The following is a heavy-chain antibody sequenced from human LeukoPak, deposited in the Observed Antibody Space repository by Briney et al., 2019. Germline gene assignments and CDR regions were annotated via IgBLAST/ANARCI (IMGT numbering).Heavy chain of an antibody. V-gene: IGHV1-8*03. Sequence: ASVKVSCKASGYTFTSYDINWVRQATGQGLEWMGWMNPNSGNTGYAQKFQGRVTITRNTSISTAYMELSSLRSEGTAVYYCARRKRYCTNGVCPPYYFDYWGQGTLVTVSS. D-gene: IGHD2-8*01. CDR1: GYTFTSYD. CDR3: ARRKRYCTNGVCPPYYFDY. J-gene: IGHJ4*02. CDR2: MNPNSGNT.